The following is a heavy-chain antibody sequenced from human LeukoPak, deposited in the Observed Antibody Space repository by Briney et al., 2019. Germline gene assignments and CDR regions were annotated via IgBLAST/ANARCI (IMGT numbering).Heavy chain of an antibody. Sequence: SETLSLTCAVSGGSISSGGYSWSWIRQPPGKGLEWIGYIYHSGSTCYNPSLKSRVTISVDRSKNQFSLNLSSMTAADTAVYYCAREGDIVVVPAAAGAFDIWGQGTMVTVSS. CDR1: GGSISSGGYS. CDR3: AREGDIVVVPAAAGAFDI. V-gene: IGHV4-30-2*01. D-gene: IGHD2-2*01. J-gene: IGHJ3*02. CDR2: IYHSGST.